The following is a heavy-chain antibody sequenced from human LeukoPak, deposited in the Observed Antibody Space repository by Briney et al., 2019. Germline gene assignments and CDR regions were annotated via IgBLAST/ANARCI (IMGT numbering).Heavy chain of an antibody. V-gene: IGHV7-4-1*02. CDR1: GYTFTNYT. J-gene: IGHJ4*02. D-gene: IGHD3-3*01. CDR2: IDTNTGNP. CDR3: ARGGSRYYTSGTVDY. Sequence: ASVKVSCKASGYTFTNYTLNWVRQAPGQGLEWMGWIDTNTGNPTYAQGFIGRFVFSLDTSVSTAYLQISSLKAEDTAIYYCARGGSRYYTSGTVDYWGQGTLVTVSS.